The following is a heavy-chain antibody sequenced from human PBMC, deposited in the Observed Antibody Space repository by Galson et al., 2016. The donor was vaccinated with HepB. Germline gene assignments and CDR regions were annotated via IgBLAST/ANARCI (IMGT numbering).Heavy chain of an antibody. J-gene: IGHJ4*02. CDR2: IWYDGSRK. D-gene: IGHD3-22*01. CDR1: GFIFRTYG. Sequence: SLRLSCAASGFIFRTYGMHWVRQAPGKGLEWVAVIWYDGSRKYYADSVKGRFTISRDNSKNTLYLQMNSLRAEDTAVYYCARDLFGFYYDSDERLYYWGQGTLVTVSS. V-gene: IGHV3-33*01. CDR3: ARDLFGFYYDSDERLYY.